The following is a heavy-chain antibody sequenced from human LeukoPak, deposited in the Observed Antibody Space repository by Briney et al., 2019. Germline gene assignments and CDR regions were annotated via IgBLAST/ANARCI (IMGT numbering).Heavy chain of an antibody. J-gene: IGHJ6*02. Sequence: ASVKVSCKASGYTFTSYGISWVRQAPGQGLEWMGWINPNSGGTNYAQKFQGWVTMTRDTSISTAYMELSRLRSDDTAVYYCARGDIVVVPAAIPPLSYYYGMDVWGQGTTVTVSS. CDR3: ARGDIVVVPAAIPPLSYYYGMDV. CDR1: GYTFTSYG. D-gene: IGHD2-2*02. CDR2: INPNSGGT. V-gene: IGHV1-2*04.